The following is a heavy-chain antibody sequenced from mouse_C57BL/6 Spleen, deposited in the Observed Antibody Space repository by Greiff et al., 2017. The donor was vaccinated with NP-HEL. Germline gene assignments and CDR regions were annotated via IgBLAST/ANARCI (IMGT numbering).Heavy chain of an antibody. J-gene: IGHJ3*01. CDR1: GFTFNTYA. V-gene: IGHV10-3*01. CDR3: VTGYAWFAY. CDR2: IRSKSSNYAT. D-gene: IGHD2-14*01. Sequence: EVKLVESGGGLVQPKGSLKLSCAASGFTFNTYAMHWVRQAPGKGLEWVARIRSKSSNYATYYGDSVKDRFTIARADSQSMLYLQMNNLKTEDTAMYYGVTGYAWFAYWGQGTLVTVSA.